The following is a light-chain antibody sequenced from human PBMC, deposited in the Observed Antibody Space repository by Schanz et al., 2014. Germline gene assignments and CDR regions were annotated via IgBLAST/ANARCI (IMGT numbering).Light chain of an antibody. CDR3: QQYYSLPLT. J-gene: IGKJ4*01. Sequence: DIVMTQSPDSLAVSLGERATINCKSSQSVLYSSHNKNYLTWYQQKPGQPPKLLIYWASTRESGVPDRFTGSGSGTDFTLTISSLQAEDVAVYYCQQYYSLPLTFGGGTKVEIK. CDR2: WAS. V-gene: IGKV4-1*01. CDR1: QSVLYSSHNKNY.